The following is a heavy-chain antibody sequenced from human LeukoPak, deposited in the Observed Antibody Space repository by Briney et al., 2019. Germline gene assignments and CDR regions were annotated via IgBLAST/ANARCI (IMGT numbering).Heavy chain of an antibody. V-gene: IGHV3-23*01. CDR1: GFTFSSHG. D-gene: IGHD6-13*01. CDR3: ARGRDLFAAVGY. CDR2: ISPSADIT. Sequence: GGSLRLSCAASGFTFSSHGMNWVRPAPGKGLEWISGISPSADITYYADSVKGRFTISRDNAKNSLYLQMNSLRAEDTAVYYCARGRDLFAAVGYWGQGTRVTVSS. J-gene: IGHJ4*02.